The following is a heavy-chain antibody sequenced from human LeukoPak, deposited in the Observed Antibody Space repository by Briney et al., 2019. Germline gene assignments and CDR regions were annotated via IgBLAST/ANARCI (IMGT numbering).Heavy chain of an antibody. V-gene: IGHV1-2*02. J-gene: IGHJ6*03. CDR1: GYTFTGYY. CDR2: INPNSGGT. Sequence: GASVKVSCKASGYTFTGYYMHWVRQAPGQGLEWMGWINPNSGGTNYAQKFQGRVTMTRDTSISTAYMELSRLRSDDTAVYYCAREVMVRAIVENSGSRYYYYYYYMDVWGKGTTVTVSS. D-gene: IGHD1-26*01. CDR3: AREVMVRAIVENSGSRYYYYYYYMDV.